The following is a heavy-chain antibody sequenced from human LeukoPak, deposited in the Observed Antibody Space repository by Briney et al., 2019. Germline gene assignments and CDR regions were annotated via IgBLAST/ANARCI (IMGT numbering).Heavy chain of an antibody. D-gene: IGHD3-3*01. CDR3: ARPLYDFWSGYLYY. V-gene: IGHV1-2*02. J-gene: IGHJ4*02. Sequence: ASVKVSCKACGYTFTGYYMHWVRQAPGQGLEGMGWINTNSGGTNYAQKFQGRVTMTRDTSISTAYMELSRLRSDDTAVYYCARPLYDFWSGYLYYWGQGTLVTVSS. CDR2: INTNSGGT. CDR1: GYTFTGYY.